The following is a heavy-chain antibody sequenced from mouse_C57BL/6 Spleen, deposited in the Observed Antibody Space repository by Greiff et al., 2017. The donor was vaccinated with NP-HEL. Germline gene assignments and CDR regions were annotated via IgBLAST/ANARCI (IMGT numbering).Heavy chain of an antibody. D-gene: IGHD2-4*01. CDR1: GYTFTSYW. V-gene: IGHV1-55*01. J-gene: IGHJ4*01. Sequence: QVQLKQPGAELVKPGASVKMSCKASGYTFTSYWITWVKQRPGQGLEWIGDIYPGSGSTNYNEKFKSKATLTVDTSSSTAYMQLSSLTSEDSAVYYCARHYDYPLYAMDYWGQGTSVTVSS. CDR2: IYPGSGST. CDR3: ARHYDYPLYAMDY.